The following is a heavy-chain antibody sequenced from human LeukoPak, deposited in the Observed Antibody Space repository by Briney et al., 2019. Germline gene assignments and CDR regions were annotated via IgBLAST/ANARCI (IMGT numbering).Heavy chain of an antibody. CDR1: GFTFANYA. J-gene: IGHJ6*02. Sequence: GGSLRLSCAASGFTFANYAMAWVRLAPGKGLEWVSVISHSGDSTYYADSVKGRFTISRDSSKNMVFLQMNSLRADDTAVYYCARFPYGDYAAGMDVWGQGTTVTVSS. V-gene: IGHV3-23*01. D-gene: IGHD4-17*01. CDR2: ISHSGDST. CDR3: ARFPYGDYAAGMDV.